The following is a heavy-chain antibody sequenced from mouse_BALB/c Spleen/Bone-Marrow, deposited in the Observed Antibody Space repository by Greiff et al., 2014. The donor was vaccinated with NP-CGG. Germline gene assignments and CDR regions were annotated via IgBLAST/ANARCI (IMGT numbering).Heavy chain of an antibody. V-gene: IGHV5-17*02. Sequence: EVQLVESGGGLVQPGGSRKLSRAASGFTFSSFGMYWVRQAPEKGLEWVAYISSGSNTIYYADTLKGRITISRDNPKNTLFLQMTSLRSEDTAMYYCARSMMVTTSYYYAMDYWGQGTSVTVSS. J-gene: IGHJ4*01. CDR1: GFTFSSFG. CDR2: ISSGSNTI. CDR3: ARSMMVTTSYYYAMDY. D-gene: IGHD2-3*01.